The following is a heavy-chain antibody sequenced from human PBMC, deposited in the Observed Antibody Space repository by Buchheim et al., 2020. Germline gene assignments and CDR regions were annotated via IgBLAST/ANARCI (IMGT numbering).Heavy chain of an antibody. CDR1: GFTFSSYA. CDR2: ISSSTTTI. V-gene: IGHV3-48*02. Sequence: VQLVESGGGVVQPGGSLRLSCAASGFTFSSYAMNWVRQGPGKGLEWIAYISSSTTTIYYADSVEGRFTVSRDNDRNSLYLQMDSLRDEDTAVYYCARDRLGGGFWGQGTL. J-gene: IGHJ4*02. D-gene: IGHD6-25*01. CDR3: ARDRLGGGF.